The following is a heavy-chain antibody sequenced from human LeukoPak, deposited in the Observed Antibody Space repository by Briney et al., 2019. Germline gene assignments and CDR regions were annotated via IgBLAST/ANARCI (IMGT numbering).Heavy chain of an antibody. Sequence: GGSLRLSCAASGFTFSSHAMHWVRQAPGKGLEWVAVRSYDGSNKYYADSVKGRFTISRDNSKNTLYLQMNSLRAEDTAVYYCARDLSSSWFDIYYYYYGMDVWGKGTTVTVSS. CDR3: ARDLSSSWFDIYYYYYGMDV. V-gene: IGHV3-30*04. D-gene: IGHD6-13*01. CDR1: GFTFSSHA. CDR2: RSYDGSNK. J-gene: IGHJ6*04.